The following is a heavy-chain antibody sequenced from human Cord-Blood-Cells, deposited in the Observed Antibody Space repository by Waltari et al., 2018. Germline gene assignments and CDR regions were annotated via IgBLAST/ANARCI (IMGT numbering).Heavy chain of an antibody. CDR3: AKGSKAAAGVFFDY. J-gene: IGHJ4*02. V-gene: IGHV3-9*03. CDR2: ISWNSGSI. Sequence: EVQLVESGGGLVQPGRSLRLSCAASGFTFDDYPMHWVRPAPGKGLEWVSGISWNSGSIGYADSVKGRFTISRDNAKNSLYLQMNSLRAEDMALYYCAKGSKAAAGVFFDYWGQGTLVTVSS. D-gene: IGHD6-13*01. CDR1: GFTFDDYP.